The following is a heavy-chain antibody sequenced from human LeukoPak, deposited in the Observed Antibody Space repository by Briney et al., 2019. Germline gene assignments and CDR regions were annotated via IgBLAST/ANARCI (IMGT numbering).Heavy chain of an antibody. CDR3: VRDLGVDTSMIFFDY. D-gene: IGHD5-18*01. CDR2: ISAYNGNT. CDR1: GYTFTSYG. V-gene: IGHV1-18*01. Sequence: ASVKVSCKASGYTFTSYGISRVRQAPGQGLEWIGWISAYNGNTNYAQKFQGRVTMTTDTSTSTAYMELRSLRSDDTAVFYCVRDLGVDTSMIFFDYWGQGTLVTVSS. J-gene: IGHJ4*02.